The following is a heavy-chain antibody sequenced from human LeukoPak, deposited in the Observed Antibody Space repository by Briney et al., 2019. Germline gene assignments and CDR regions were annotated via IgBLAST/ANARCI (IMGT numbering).Heavy chain of an antibody. CDR2: IYYSGST. D-gene: IGHD6-19*01. Sequence: SETLSLTCTVSGGSISSYYWSWIRQPPGKGLEWIGYIYYSGSTNYNPSLKSRVTISVDTSKNQFSLKLSSVTAADTAVYYCASTTIAVAGTSAYFQHWGQGTLVTVSP. J-gene: IGHJ1*01. V-gene: IGHV4-59*08. CDR1: GGSISSYY. CDR3: ASTTIAVAGTSAYFQH.